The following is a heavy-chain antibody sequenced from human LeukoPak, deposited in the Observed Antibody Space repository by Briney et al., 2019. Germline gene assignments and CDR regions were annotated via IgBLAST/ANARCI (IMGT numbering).Heavy chain of an antibody. Sequence: GASVKVSCKASGYTFTSYYMHWVRQAPGQGLEWMGIINPSGGSTSYAQKFQGRVTMTRDMSTSTVYMELSSLRSEDTAVYYCAKSQRLWFGGNDAFHIWGQGTMVTVSS. J-gene: IGHJ3*02. V-gene: IGHV1-46*01. CDR1: GYTFTSYY. D-gene: IGHD3-10*01. CDR3: AKSQRLWFGGNDAFHI. CDR2: INPSGGST.